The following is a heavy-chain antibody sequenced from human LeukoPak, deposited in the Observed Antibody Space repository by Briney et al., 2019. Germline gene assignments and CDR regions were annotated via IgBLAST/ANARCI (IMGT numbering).Heavy chain of an antibody. CDR2: IYPGDSDT. CDR3: ARRMGSGSSVWIDY. J-gene: IGHJ4*02. CDR1: GYSFTTYW. Sequence: GESLKISCKGSGYSFTTYWIGWVRQLPGKGLEWMGIIYPGDSDTSYSPSFQGQVTISADKSISTAYLQWSSLKASDSAMYYCARRMGSGSSVWIDYWGQGTQVTVSS. D-gene: IGHD3-10*01. V-gene: IGHV5-51*01.